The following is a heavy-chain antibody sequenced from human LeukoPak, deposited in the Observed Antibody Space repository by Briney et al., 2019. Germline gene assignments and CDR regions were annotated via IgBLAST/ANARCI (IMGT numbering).Heavy chain of an antibody. D-gene: IGHD6-13*01. Sequence: SESLSLTCTVSGGSISSSSYYWGWIRQPPGMGLEWIVSIYYSGSTYYNPSLKSRVTISVDTSKNQFSLKLSSVTAADTAVYYCARGVRLAAAGVGHYFDYWGQGTLVTVSS. CDR3: ARGVRLAAAGVGHYFDY. CDR2: IYYSGST. CDR1: GGSISSSSYY. V-gene: IGHV4-39*07. J-gene: IGHJ4*02.